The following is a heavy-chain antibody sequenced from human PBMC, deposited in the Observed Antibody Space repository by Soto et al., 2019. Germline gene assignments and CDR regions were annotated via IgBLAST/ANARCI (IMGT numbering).Heavy chain of an antibody. V-gene: IGHV4-59*08. Sequence: SETLSLTCSVSGGSISSYYWSWIRQPPGKGLEWIGYMYYSGTTNYNPSLKSRVTISVDTSKNQFSLKLTSVTAADMAVYYCATLLYASGTYRFDPWGQGTLVTVSS. J-gene: IGHJ5*02. CDR1: GGSISSYY. CDR3: ATLLYASGTYRFDP. D-gene: IGHD3-10*01. CDR2: MYYSGTT.